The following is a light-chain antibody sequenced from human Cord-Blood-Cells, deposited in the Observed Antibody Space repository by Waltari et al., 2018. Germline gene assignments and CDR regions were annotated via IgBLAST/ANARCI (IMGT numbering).Light chain of an antibody. J-gene: IGKJ2*01. V-gene: IGKV1-8*01. Sequence: IRMTQSPSSFSASTGDRVTITCRASQGISSYLAWYQQKPGKAPKLLIYASSTLQSGVPSRFSGSGSGTDFTLTISCLQSEDFATYYCQQYYSYPPYTFGQGTKLEIK. CDR1: QGISSY. CDR3: QQYYSYPPYT. CDR2: ASS.